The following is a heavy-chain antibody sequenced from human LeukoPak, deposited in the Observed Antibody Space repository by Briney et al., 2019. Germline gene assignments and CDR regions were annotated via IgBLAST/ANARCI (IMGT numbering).Heavy chain of an antibody. CDR3: VEEAGAVAGRFDH. V-gene: IGHV3-30*02. Sequence: GGPLRLSCAASGLIFSNYGMHWVRQAPGKGLEWVTFIQYDGSEIYYTDSVKGRFTISRDNSKNTVYLQMNSLRPEDTAVYYCVEEAGAVAGRFDHWGQGTLVTVSS. D-gene: IGHD6-19*01. J-gene: IGHJ4*02. CDR1: GLIFSNYG. CDR2: IQYDGSEI.